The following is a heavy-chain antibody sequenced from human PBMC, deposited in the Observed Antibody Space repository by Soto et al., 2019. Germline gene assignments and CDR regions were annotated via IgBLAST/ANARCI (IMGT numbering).Heavy chain of an antibody. Sequence: GGSLRLSCAASGFTFSSYAMSWVRQAPGKGLEWVSVISGSGGSTYYADSVKGRFTISRDNFKNTLYLHMNSLRADDTAVYYCAKDRSGTYNYYYYGMDVWGQGTTVTVSS. V-gene: IGHV3-23*01. CDR3: AKDRSGTYNYYYYGMDV. J-gene: IGHJ6*02. D-gene: IGHD1-26*01. CDR1: GFTFSSYA. CDR2: ISGSGGST.